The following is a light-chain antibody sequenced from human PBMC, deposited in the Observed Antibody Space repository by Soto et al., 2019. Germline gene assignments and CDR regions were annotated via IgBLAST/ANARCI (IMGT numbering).Light chain of an antibody. V-gene: IGLV1-51*02. CDR3: GTWDSSLSAVV. Sequence: QSVLTQPPSVSAAPGQKVTISCSGSSSNIGNNYVSWYQQLPGTAPKLLIYENNKRPSGIPDRFSGSKSGTSATLGITGLXTGDEADYYCGTWDSSLSAVVFGGGTKLTVL. J-gene: IGLJ2*01. CDR1: SSNIGNNY. CDR2: ENN.